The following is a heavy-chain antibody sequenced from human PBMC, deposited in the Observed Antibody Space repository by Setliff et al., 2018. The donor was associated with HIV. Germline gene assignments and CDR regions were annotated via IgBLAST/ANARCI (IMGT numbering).Heavy chain of an antibody. D-gene: IGHD2-2*01. Sequence: GASVKVSCKASTYTFSSYVINWVRQAPGQGLGWMGRISVYNGNTIYAQKLQGRVIMTTDTSTSTAYMELRTLRSGDTAMYYCATQRDIVMVPGQGGFDIWAQGTMVTVSS. CDR1: TYTFSSYV. J-gene: IGHJ3*02. CDR2: ISVYNGNT. CDR3: ATQRDIVMVPGQGGFDI. V-gene: IGHV1-18*01.